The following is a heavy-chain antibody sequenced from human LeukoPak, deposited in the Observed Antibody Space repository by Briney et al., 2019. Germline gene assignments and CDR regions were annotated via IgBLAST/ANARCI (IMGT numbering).Heavy chain of an antibody. CDR3: ARGAVSGSYSDFDY. CDR2: IIPIFGTA. Sequence: SVKVSCKASGGTFSSYAISWVRQAPGQGLEWMGGIIPIFGTANYAQKFQGRVTITADKSTSTAYMELSSLRSEDTAAYYCARGAVSGSYSDFDYWGQGTLVTVSS. CDR1: GGTFSSYA. V-gene: IGHV1-69*06. J-gene: IGHJ4*02. D-gene: IGHD1-26*01.